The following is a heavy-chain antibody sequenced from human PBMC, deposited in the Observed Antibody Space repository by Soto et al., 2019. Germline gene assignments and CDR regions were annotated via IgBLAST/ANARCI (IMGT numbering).Heavy chain of an antibody. CDR3: ARDIDLEWLQVIGEYYYYGMDV. D-gene: IGHD3-3*01. V-gene: IGHV1-18*01. J-gene: IGHJ6*02. CDR1: GYTFTSYG. CDR2: ISAYNGNT. Sequence: QVQLVQSGAEVKKPGASVKVSCKASGYTFTSYGISWVRQAPGQGLEWMGWISAYNGNTNYAQKLQGRVTMTTDTSTSTAYMELRSLRSDDTAVYYCARDIDLEWLQVIGEYYYYGMDVWGQGTTVTVSS.